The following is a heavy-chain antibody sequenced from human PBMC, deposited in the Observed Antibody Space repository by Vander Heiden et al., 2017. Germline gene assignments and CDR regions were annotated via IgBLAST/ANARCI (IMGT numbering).Heavy chain of an antibody. CDR2: IFYRGNT. V-gene: IGHV4-30-4*08. J-gene: IGHJ3*02. Sequence: QVQLQESGPGLVKPSQTLSLTCTVSGGSISSGDYYWSWVRQPPGRGLEWIGNIFYRGNTYYDASLKSRITLSVDTSKNQFSLQLNAVTAADTAVYHCARVVISLSAFDIWGQGTVVTVSS. D-gene: IGHD3-3*02. CDR1: GGSISSGDYY. CDR3: ARVVISLSAFDI.